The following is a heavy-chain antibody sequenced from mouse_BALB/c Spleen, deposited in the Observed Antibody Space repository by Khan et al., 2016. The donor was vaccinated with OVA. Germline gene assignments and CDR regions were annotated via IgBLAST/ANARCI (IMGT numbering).Heavy chain of an antibody. CDR3: ARWNYRYDGYFDY. Sequence: EVQLQESGPSLVKPSQTLSLTCSVTGDSITSGYWNWIRKFPGNKLEYMGYINYSGSTYYNPSLKSRISITRDTSKNQYYLQLNSVTSEDTATYXSARWNYRYDGYFDYWGQGTTLTVSS. CDR2: INYSGST. D-gene: IGHD2-14*01. J-gene: IGHJ2*01. CDR1: GDSITSGY. V-gene: IGHV3-8*02.